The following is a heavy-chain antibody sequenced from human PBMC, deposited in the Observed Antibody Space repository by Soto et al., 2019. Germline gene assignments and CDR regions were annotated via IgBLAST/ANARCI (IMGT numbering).Heavy chain of an antibody. J-gene: IGHJ4*02. V-gene: IGHV3-30*18. CDR2: ISYDGSNK. Sequence: GGSLRLSCAASGFTFSSYGMHWVRQAPGKGLEWVAVISYDGSNKYYADSVKGRFTISRDNSKNTLYLQMNSLRAEDTAVYYCAKDILAWNYYFDYWGQGTLVTVSS. CDR1: GFTFSSYG. CDR3: AKDILAWNYYFDY. D-gene: IGHD1-7*01.